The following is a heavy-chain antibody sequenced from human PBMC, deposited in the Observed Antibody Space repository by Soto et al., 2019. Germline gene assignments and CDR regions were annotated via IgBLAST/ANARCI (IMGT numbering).Heavy chain of an antibody. V-gene: IGHV3-23*01. Sequence: PGGSLRLSCAASGFTFSNYAMNWVRQAPGKGLEWVSIISGSGGSIYYADSVKGRFTISRDNSKNTLYLQMNSLRAEDTAVYYCARYIVVVTATYAFDIWGQGTMVTVSS. CDR3: ARYIVVVTATYAFDI. CDR2: ISGSGGSI. CDR1: GFTFSNYA. D-gene: IGHD2-21*02. J-gene: IGHJ3*02.